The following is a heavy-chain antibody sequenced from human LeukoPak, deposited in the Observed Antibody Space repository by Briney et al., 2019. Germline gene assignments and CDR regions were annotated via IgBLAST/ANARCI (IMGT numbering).Heavy chain of an antibody. CDR1: GGSISDYF. Sequence: PSETLSLTCTVSGGSISDYFWSWIRQPPGKGLEWIGYVFNSENTNYNPSLKSRVTMSADRSRNQISLDLRSVTAADTAVYYCGIGRRWDSSTYRTPIESWGQGTLVSVSS. CDR2: VFNSENT. J-gene: IGHJ4*02. CDR3: GIGRRWDSSTYRTPIES. V-gene: IGHV4-59*01. D-gene: IGHD6-13*01.